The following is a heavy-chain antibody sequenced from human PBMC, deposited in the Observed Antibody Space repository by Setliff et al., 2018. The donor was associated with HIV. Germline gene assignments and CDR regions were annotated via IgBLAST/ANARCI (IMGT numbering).Heavy chain of an antibody. CDR3: ARMGESPPHSSSWYY. CDR2: MNPSTGGT. CDR1: GGTFTGYY. D-gene: IGHD6-13*01. Sequence: ASVKVSCKASGGTFTGYYMHWVRQAPGRGLEWMGWMNPSTGGTRFAQKFQGRVTMTRDTFITTAYVELSSLRSDDTAVYYCARMGESPPHSSSWYYWGQGTLVTVSS. J-gene: IGHJ4*02. V-gene: IGHV1-2*02.